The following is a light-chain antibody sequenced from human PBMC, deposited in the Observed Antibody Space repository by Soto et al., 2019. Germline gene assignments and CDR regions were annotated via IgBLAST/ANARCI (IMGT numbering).Light chain of an antibody. CDR2: DAS. Sequence: EVVMTQSPATLSVSPGERATLSCGASQSVSNNLAWYQQKPGQAPRLLIYDASTRATGIPARFSGSGSGTEFTLTISSLQSEDFAVYYCQQYNNWPPITFGQGTRLEIK. J-gene: IGKJ5*01. CDR3: QQYNNWPPIT. CDR1: QSVSNN. V-gene: IGKV3-15*01.